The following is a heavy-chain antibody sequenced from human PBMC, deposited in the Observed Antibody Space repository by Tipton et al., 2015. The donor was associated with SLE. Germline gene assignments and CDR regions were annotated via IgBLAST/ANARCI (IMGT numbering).Heavy chain of an antibody. D-gene: IGHD3-10*01. CDR3: ARDRGGGPTPDAFDI. CDR1: GFTFSSYW. CDR2: INHSGST. J-gene: IGHJ3*02. Sequence: LRLSCAASGFTFSSYWMSWARQPPGKGLEWIGEINHSGSTYYNPSLKSRVTISVDTSKNQFSLKLSSVTAADTAVYYCARDRGGGPTPDAFDIWGQGTMVTVSS. V-gene: IGHV4-34*01.